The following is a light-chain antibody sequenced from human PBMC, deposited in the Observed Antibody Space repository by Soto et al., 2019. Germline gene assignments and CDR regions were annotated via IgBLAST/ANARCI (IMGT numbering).Light chain of an antibody. Sequence: QSVLTQPPSVSGAPGQRVTISCTGSSSNVGAYYDVSWYQQLAGTAPKLVIYGVSNRPSGVPDRFSGSKSANTASLTVSGLQAEDEADYYCSSFASSNTWVFGGGTKLTVL. V-gene: IGLV1-40*01. CDR1: SSNVGAYYD. CDR3: SSFASSNTWV. CDR2: GVS. J-gene: IGLJ3*02.